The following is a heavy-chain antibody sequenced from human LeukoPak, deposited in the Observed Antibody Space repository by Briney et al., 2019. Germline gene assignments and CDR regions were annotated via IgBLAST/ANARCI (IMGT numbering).Heavy chain of an antibody. J-gene: IGHJ5*02. CDR3: AKDEGATGWFGSPDNWFDP. CDR2: ISGSGGST. V-gene: IGHV3-23*01. CDR1: GFTFSSYA. Sequence: PGGSLRLSCAASGFTFSSYAMSWVRQAPGKRLEWVSAISGSGGSTYYADSVKGRFTISRDNSKNTLYLQMNSLRAEDTAVYYCAKDEGATGWFGSPDNWFDPWGQGTLVTVSP. D-gene: IGHD3-10*01.